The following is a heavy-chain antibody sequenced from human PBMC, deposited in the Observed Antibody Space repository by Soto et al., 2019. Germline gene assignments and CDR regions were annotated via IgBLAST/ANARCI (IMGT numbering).Heavy chain of an antibody. D-gene: IGHD3-3*01. CDR3: ARSAGGRGVAGMDV. CDR2: IKRDGSEK. V-gene: IGHV3-7*01. J-gene: IGHJ6*02. CDR1: GFTFSTYW. Sequence: EVQLVESGGGLVQPGGSLRLSCAASGFTFSTYWMTWVRQAPRKGLEWMANIKRDGSEKYYVDSVRGRFTISRDNAKNSLFLQMSSLRTEDTAVYYCARSAGGRGVAGMDVWGRGTTVTVSS.